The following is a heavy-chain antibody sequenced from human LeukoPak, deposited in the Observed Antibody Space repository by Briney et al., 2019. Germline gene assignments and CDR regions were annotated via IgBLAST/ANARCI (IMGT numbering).Heavy chain of an antibody. D-gene: IGHD6-13*01. V-gene: IGHV3-15*07. J-gene: IGHJ4*02. CDR3: TRRSSAAGRKYFDH. CDR1: GFTFSSAW. Sequence: GGSLRLSCAASGFTFSSAWMNWVRQAPGKGLEWVGRIKSETDGGTTDYAAPVKGTFTISRDDSENTLYLQMNSLKTEDTAVYYCTRRSSAAGRKYFDHWGQGTLVTVSS. CDR2: IKSETDGGTT.